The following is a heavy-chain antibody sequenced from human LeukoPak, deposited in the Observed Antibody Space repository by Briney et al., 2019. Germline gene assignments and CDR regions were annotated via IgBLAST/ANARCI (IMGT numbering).Heavy chain of an antibody. CDR3: ARYNSGTMDY. CDR1: GFTFRSCG. Sequence: GRSLRLSCVASGFTFRSCGMHWVRQAPGKGLEWVAIIWYDGSKKYYADSVQGRFTVSRDNSQNTLYLQMDSLRVEDTGVYYCARYNSGTMDYWGQGTLVTVSS. V-gene: IGHV3-33*01. CDR2: IWYDGSKK. J-gene: IGHJ4*02. D-gene: IGHD1-20*01.